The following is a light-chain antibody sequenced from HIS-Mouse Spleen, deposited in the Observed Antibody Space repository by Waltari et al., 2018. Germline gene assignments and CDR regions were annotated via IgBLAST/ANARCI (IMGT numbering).Light chain of an antibody. CDR2: EVR. CDR3: SAYTSSSVV. J-gene: IGLJ2*01. Sequence: QSALTPPASVSGSPGQSITLSCTGTSSNVGVYNYVYWYQQPPGKAPKLMDYEVRNRRSGVTNRGSGSKASNTATLTGAGVQAEDEADYYSSAYTSSSVVFGGGTKLTVL. V-gene: IGLV2-14*01. CDR1: SSNVGVYNY.